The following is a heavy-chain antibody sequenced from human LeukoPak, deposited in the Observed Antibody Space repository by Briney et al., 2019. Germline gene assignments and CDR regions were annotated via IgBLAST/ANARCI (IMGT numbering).Heavy chain of an antibody. CDR3: AKAVVTTTNWYFDL. V-gene: IGHV1-69*05. CDR1: GGTFTSHS. Sequence: SVKVSCKASGGTFTSHSINWVRQAPGQGLEWVRGLIPGVTSANYAQRFEDTVRITTDESKTTVYLDLSSPTSEDTAVYYCAKAVVTTTNWYFDLWSQGTLVTVSS. D-gene: IGHD4-23*01. CDR2: LIPGVTSA. J-gene: IGHJ2*01.